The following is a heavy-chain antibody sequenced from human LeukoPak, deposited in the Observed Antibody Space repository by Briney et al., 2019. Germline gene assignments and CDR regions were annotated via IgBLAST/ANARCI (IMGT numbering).Heavy chain of an antibody. J-gene: IGHJ4*02. Sequence: GASLQISCQGSGYRFNTYWIAWVRQMPGKGLEWMGIIYPGDSDTKYSPSFQGQITISADKSINTAYLRWSSLKASDTAMYYCARAYYCGGGSCKLEYWGQGTLVTVSS. D-gene: IGHD2-15*01. CDR3: ARAYYCGGGSCKLEY. CDR1: GYRFNTYW. CDR2: IYPGDSDT. V-gene: IGHV5-51*01.